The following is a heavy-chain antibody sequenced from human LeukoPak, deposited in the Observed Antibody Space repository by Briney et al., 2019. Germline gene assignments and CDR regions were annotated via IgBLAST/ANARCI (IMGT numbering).Heavy chain of an antibody. J-gene: IGHJ2*01. CDR2: IYYSGST. CDR3: ARDRYYDSSGYSTNYWYFDL. D-gene: IGHD3-22*01. CDR1: GGSFSSGSYY. Sequence: SETLTLTCTVSGGSFSSGSYYWSWIRQPPGKGLEWIGYIYYSGSTNYNPSLKSRVTISVDTYKNQFSLKLSSVTAADTAVYYCARDRYYDSSGYSTNYWYFDLWGRGTLVTVSS. V-gene: IGHV4-61*01.